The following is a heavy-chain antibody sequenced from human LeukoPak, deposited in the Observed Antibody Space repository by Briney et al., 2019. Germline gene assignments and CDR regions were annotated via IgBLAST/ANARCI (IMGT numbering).Heavy chain of an antibody. V-gene: IGHV3-43*02. Sequence: PGGSLRLSCAASGFTFDDYAMHWVRHAPGKGLEWVSLISGDGGSTYYADSVKGRFTISRDNSKNSLYLQMNRLRTEDTALYYCAKENWELGAFDIWGQGTMVTVSS. CDR1: GFTFDDYA. J-gene: IGHJ3*02. D-gene: IGHD1-26*01. CDR2: ISGDGGST. CDR3: AKENWELGAFDI.